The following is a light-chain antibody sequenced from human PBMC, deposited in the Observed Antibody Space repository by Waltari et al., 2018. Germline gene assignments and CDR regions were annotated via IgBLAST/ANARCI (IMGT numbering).Light chain of an antibody. V-gene: IGLV2-8*01. CDR3: SSYAGSNNYV. CDR2: DVS. Sequence: QSALTQPPSASGSPGQSVTIPCTGTSSDVGSYNYSSWYQQHPGKAPKLMIYDVSKRPSGVPDRFSGSKSGNTASLTVSGLQAEDEADYYCSSYAGSNNYVFGTGTKVTVL. CDR1: SSDVGSYNY. J-gene: IGLJ1*01.